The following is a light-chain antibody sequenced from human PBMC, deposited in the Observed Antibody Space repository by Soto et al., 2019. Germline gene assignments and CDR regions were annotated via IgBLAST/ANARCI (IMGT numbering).Light chain of an antibody. Sequence: QSALTQPASVSGSPGQSITISCTGTSTDVGGYKYVSWYQQHPGTAPKLMIFEVNGRPSGVSDRFSGSKSGNTASLTISRLQPEYEADYYCSSFSSSSTPYVFGTGTKVTVL. V-gene: IGLV2-14*01. CDR3: SSFSSSSTPYV. CDR1: STDVGGYKY. J-gene: IGLJ1*01. CDR2: EVN.